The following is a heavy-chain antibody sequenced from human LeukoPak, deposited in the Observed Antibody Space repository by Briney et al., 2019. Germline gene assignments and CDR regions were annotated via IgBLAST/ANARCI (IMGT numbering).Heavy chain of an antibody. Sequence: SETLSLTCAVYDGSFSGYYWTWIRQPPGKGLEWIGEIIDTGSTKYNSSLKSRVTISVDTSKNQFSLKLSSGTAADTAVYYCARDYAHYYYYMDVWGKGTTVAVSS. CDR1: DGSFSGYY. CDR3: ARDYAHYYYYMDV. V-gene: IGHV4-34*12. J-gene: IGHJ6*03. CDR2: IIDTGST. D-gene: IGHD4-17*01.